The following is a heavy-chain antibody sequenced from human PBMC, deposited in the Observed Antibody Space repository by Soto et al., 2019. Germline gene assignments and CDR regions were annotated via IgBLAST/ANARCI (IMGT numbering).Heavy chain of an antibody. V-gene: IGHV3-21*01. CDR2: ISSSSSYI. J-gene: IGHJ6*03. CDR1: GFTFSSYS. Sequence: GGSLRLSCAVSGFTFSSYSMNWVRQAPGKGLEWVSSISSSSSYIYYADSVKGRFTISRDNAKNSLYLQMNSLRAEDTAVYYCARAPYSSSSSYYYYYLDVWGKGTTVTVSS. CDR3: ARAPYSSSSSYYYYYLDV. D-gene: IGHD6-6*01.